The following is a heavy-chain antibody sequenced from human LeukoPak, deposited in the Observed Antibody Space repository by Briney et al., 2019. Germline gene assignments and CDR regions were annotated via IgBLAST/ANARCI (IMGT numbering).Heavy chain of an antibody. D-gene: IGHD3-9*01. V-gene: IGHV4-38-2*02. J-gene: IGHJ5*02. CDR3: ARVPGVYYDRLTGYGSGWFDP. CDR2: VYHSGST. Sequence: SETLSLTCTVSGGSITGYYWGWVRQPPGKGLEWIGTVYHSGSTYYNPSLRSRVTISVETSKNQFSLKVRSMTAADTAVYYCARVPGVYYDRLTGYGSGWFDPWGQGTLVTVSS. CDR1: GGSITGYY.